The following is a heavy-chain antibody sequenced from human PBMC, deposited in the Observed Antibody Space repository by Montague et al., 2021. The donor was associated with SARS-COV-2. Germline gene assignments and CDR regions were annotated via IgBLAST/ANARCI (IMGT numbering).Heavy chain of an antibody. D-gene: IGHD5/OR15-5a*01. J-gene: IGHJ4*02. V-gene: IGHV4-39*01. CDR2: IFHNGDS. CDR3: ARHVSNLRAAVDYFDY. CDR1: GGTISTDNLYWY. Sequence: SETLSLTCLVSGGTISTDNLYWYWAWIRQPPGKGLEWIGSIFHNGDSYYNPSLNTRVTISIDTSRNHFSLSLTSVTAPDTAVHYCARHVSNLRAAVDYFDYWGQGTPVTVSS.